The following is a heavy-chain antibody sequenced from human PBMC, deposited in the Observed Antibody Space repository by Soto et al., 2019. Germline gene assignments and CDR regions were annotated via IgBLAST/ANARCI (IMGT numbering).Heavy chain of an antibody. CDR1: GGTFSSYA. V-gene: IGHV1-69*01. J-gene: IGHJ3*02. Sequence: QVQLVQSGAEVKKPGSSVKVSCKASGGTFSSYAISWVRQAPGQGLEWMGGIIPIVGTANYGQKFQGRVRITADESTSTADMELSSLRSEDTAVYYCASSIVSRGYYDSSGYYMPLHAFDIWGQGTMVTVSS. CDR2: IIPIVGTA. CDR3: ASSIVSRGYYDSSGYYMPLHAFDI. D-gene: IGHD3-22*01.